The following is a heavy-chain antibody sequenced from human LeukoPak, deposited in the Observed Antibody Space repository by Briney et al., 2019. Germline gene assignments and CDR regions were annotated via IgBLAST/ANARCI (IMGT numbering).Heavy chain of an antibody. J-gene: IGHJ4*02. V-gene: IGHV4-59*01. D-gene: IGHD5-18*01. CDR3: ARMVGYGYAPDWYYFDY. Sequence: PSETLPLTCTVSGGSISSYYWSWIRQPPGKGLEWIGYIYYSGSTNYNPSLKSRVTISVDTSKNQFSLKLSSVTAADTAVYYCARMVGYGYAPDWYYFDYWGQGTLVTVSS. CDR2: IYYSGST. CDR1: GGSISSYY.